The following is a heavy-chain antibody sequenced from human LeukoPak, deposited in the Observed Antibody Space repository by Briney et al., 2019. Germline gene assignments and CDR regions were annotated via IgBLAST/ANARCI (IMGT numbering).Heavy chain of an antibody. CDR2: IHPNTGDT. J-gene: IGHJ4*02. CDR1: GYTFTGYY. CDR3: ARALDRVFFY. D-gene: IGHD1-1*01. Sequence: ASVNVSCKASGYTFTGYYMHWVRQAPGQGLEWMGWIHPNTGDTNYAQKFQGKATMTRDTSISTAYMEVSSLRSDDTAVYYCARALDRVFFYWGQGDLVTVSS. V-gene: IGHV1-2*02.